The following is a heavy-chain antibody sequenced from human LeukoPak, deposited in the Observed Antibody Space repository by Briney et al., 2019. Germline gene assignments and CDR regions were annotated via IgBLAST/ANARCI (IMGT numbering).Heavy chain of an antibody. J-gene: IGHJ6*04. V-gene: IGHV1-69*06. Sequence: GSSVKVSCKASGGTFSSYAISWVRQAPGQGLEWMGGIIPIFGTANYAQKFQGRVTITADKSTSTAYMELSNLRSEDTAVYYCAGSILTGYYTGRVDYYYYGMDVWGKGTTVTVSS. D-gene: IGHD3-9*01. CDR3: AGSILTGYYTGRVDYYYYGMDV. CDR1: GGTFSSYA. CDR2: IIPIFGTA.